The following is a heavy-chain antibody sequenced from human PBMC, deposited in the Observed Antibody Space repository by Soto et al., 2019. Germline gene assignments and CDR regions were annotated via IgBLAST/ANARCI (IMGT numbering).Heavy chain of an antibody. D-gene: IGHD3-10*01. CDR1: GFTFSSYA. V-gene: IGHV3-30-3*01. Sequence: PGGSLRLSCAASGFTFSSYAMHWVRQAPGKGLEWVAVISYDGSNKYYADSVEGRFTISRDNSKNTLYLQMNSLRAEDTAVYYCARDEFMVRGVADYWGQGTLVTVSS. J-gene: IGHJ4*02. CDR3: ARDEFMVRGVADY. CDR2: ISYDGSNK.